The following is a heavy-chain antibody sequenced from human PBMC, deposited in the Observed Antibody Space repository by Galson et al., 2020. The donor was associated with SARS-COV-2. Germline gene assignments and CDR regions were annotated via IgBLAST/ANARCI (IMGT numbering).Heavy chain of an antibody. CDR3: AKGDVDIGLRYYFDY. Sequence: SETLSLTCTVSGGSIRSYYWSWIRQPPGKGLEWIGYINYRGSTNYNPSLNSRATISVDTSKNQFSLKLSSVTAADTAVYYCAKGDVDIGLRYYFDYWGQGTLVTVSS. CDR2: INYRGST. V-gene: IGHV4-59*01. CDR1: GGSIRSYY. J-gene: IGHJ4*02. D-gene: IGHD5-12*01.